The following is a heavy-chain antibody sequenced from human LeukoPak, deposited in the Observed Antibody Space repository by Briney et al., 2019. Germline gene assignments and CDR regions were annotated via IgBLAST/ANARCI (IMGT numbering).Heavy chain of an antibody. J-gene: IGHJ3*02. Sequence: GGSLRLSCAASGFTFSSYWMHWVRQAPGKGLVWVSRINSDGSSTSYADSVKGRFTISRDNAKNTLYLQINSLRAEDTAVYYCARVRDYDYVWGSYPNDAFDIWGQGTMVTVSS. CDR1: GFTFSSYW. V-gene: IGHV3-74*01. D-gene: IGHD3-16*02. CDR3: ARVRDYDYVWGSYPNDAFDI. CDR2: INSDGSST.